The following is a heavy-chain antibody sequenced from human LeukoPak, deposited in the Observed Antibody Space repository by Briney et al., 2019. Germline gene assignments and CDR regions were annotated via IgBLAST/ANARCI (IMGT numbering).Heavy chain of an antibody. D-gene: IGHD5-12*01. CDR3: AREPGGYADY. Sequence: SETLSLTCAVSGGSISSGGYSWSWIRQPPRKGLEWIGYIYHSGSTYYNPSLKSRVTISVVRSKNQFSLKLSSVTAADTAVYYCAREPGGYADYRGQGTLVTVSS. V-gene: IGHV4-30-2*01. CDR1: GGSISSGGYS. CDR2: IYHSGST. J-gene: IGHJ4*02.